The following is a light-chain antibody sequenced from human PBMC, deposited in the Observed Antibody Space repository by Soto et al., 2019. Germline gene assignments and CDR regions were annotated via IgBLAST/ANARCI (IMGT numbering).Light chain of an antibody. CDR3: QQGYFTGT. Sequence: DIQMTQSTSSLSASVGDRVTITCRASQNINSYLNWYQQKPGKAPKLLIYVGSNLQGGVPSRFSGSGSGTDFTLTISSLQPEDFATYYCQQGYFTGTFGQGTKLEIK. V-gene: IGKV1-39*01. CDR2: VGS. CDR1: QNINSY. J-gene: IGKJ2*01.